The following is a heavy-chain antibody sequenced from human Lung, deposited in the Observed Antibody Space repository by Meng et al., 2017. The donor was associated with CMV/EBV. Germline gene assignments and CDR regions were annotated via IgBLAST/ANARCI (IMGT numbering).Heavy chain of an antibody. J-gene: IGHJ4*02. V-gene: IGHV3-30*02. CDR1: GFRVEKHG. D-gene: IGHD3-16*01. Sequence: GESLKISCAASGFRVEKHGMHWVRQPPGKGLEWVAFIRHDGTTKFYGDSVKGRFTISRDNSKNTVYLQMNSLRPEETAVYYCAKDLLLFGGANAYFDSWGQGXLVTVSS. CDR3: AKDLLLFGGANAYFDS. CDR2: IRHDGTTK.